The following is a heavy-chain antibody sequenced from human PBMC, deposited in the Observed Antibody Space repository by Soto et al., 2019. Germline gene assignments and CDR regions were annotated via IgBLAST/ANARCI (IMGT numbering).Heavy chain of an antibody. CDR3: AIFRYCIGGRCYSPLRDAFAF. CDR1: GYTFTSYG. V-gene: IGHV1-18*01. Sequence: GASVKVSCKASGYTFTSYGISWVRQAPGQGLEWMGWTTAYNGNTDYAQRFQGRVTMTTDTSPSTAYMELRSLRFDDTAVYYCAIFRYCIGGRCYSPLRDAFAFWAQGTLVT. J-gene: IGHJ3*01. CDR2: TTAYNGNT. D-gene: IGHD2-15*01.